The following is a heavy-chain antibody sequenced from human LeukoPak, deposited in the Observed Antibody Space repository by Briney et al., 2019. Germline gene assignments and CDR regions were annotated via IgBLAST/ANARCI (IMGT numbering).Heavy chain of an antibody. Sequence: GGSLRLSCAASGFTFSSYSMNWVRQAPGKGLEWVSSISSSSSYIYYADSVKGRFTISRDNAKNSLYLQMNGLRAEDTAVHYCARTRSCGYLTFDYWGQGILVTVSS. J-gene: IGHJ4*02. V-gene: IGHV3-21*01. CDR3: ARTRSCGYLTFDY. D-gene: IGHD3-22*01. CDR1: GFTFSSYS. CDR2: ISSSSSYI.